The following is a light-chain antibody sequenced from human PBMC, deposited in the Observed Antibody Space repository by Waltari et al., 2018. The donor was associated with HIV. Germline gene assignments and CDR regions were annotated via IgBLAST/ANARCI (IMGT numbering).Light chain of an antibody. Sequence: QSVLTQPPSVSGAPGQRVTISCPGSSSNIGAGYDVHWYQQLPGTTPKLPIYGNSNRPSGVPDRFSGSKSGTSASLAITGLQAEDEADYYCQSYDSSLSVWVFGGGTKLTVL. J-gene: IGLJ3*02. CDR2: GNS. CDR3: QSYDSSLSVWV. CDR1: SSNIGAGYD. V-gene: IGLV1-40*01.